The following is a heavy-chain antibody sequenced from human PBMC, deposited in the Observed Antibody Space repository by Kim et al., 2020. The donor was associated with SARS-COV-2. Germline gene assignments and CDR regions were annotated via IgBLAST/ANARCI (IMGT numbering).Heavy chain of an antibody. Sequence: SETLSLTCAVYGGSFSGYYWSWIRQPPGKGLEWIGEINHSGSTNYNPSLKSRVTISVDTSKNQFSLKLSSVTADTAVYYCARRGICSGGSCYSVWFDPWGQGTLVTVSS. D-gene: IGHD2-15*01. CDR3: ARRGICSGGSCYSVWFDP. V-gene: IGHV4-34*01. CDR1: GGSFSGYY. J-gene: IGHJ5*02. CDR2: INHSGST.